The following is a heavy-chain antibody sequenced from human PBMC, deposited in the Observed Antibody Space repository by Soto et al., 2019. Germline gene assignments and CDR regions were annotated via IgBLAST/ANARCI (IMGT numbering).Heavy chain of an antibody. CDR3: AKEDPSGTYSLDS. J-gene: IGHJ4*02. D-gene: IGHD1-26*01. V-gene: IGHV3-30*18. CDR2: ISDYGTNE. Sequence: GGSLGLSCEACGYTVIVYGILLVRQTPGKGLEEVAVISDYGTNEYYEDTEKGRLTIFRDNEKNTRHLQMKILTIQITAVDFCAKEDPSGTYSLDSWGEASQVTVSS. CDR1: GYTVIVYG.